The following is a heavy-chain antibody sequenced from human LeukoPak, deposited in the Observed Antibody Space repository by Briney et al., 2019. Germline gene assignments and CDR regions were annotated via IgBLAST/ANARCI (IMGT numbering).Heavy chain of an antibody. Sequence: ASEKVSCKASGYTFTGYYMHWVRQAPGQGLEWMGRINPNSGGTNYAQKFQGRVTMTRDTSISTAYMELSRLRSDDTAVYYCARASITYYYGSGSYYNVYPDYWGQGTLVTVSS. CDR1: GYTFTGYY. V-gene: IGHV1-2*06. J-gene: IGHJ4*02. CDR3: ARASITYYYGSGSYYNVYPDY. D-gene: IGHD3-10*01. CDR2: INPNSGGT.